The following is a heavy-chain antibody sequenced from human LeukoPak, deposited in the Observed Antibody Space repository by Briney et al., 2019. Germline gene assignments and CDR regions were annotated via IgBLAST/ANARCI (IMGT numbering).Heavy chain of an antibody. V-gene: IGHV3-23*01. J-gene: IGHJ4*02. CDR1: GFTFDDYA. CDR3: AKDQAPYQ. D-gene: IGHD2-2*01. CDR2: ISWNSGST. Sequence: GGSLRLSCAASGFTFDDYAMHWVRQAPGKGLEWVSGISWNSGSTYYADSVKGRFTISRDNSKNTLYLQMNSLRAEDTAVYYCAKDQAPYQWGQGTLVTVSS.